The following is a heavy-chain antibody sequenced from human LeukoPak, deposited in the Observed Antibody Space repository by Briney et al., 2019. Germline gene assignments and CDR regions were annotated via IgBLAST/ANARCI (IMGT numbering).Heavy chain of an antibody. CDR1: GYTFTTYG. V-gene: IGHV1-18*01. D-gene: IGHD4-17*01. CDR3: ARDKNPTETSGY. J-gene: IGHJ4*02. CDR2: ISGYNGNT. Sequence: ASVKVSCKASGYTFTTYGISWVRQAPGQGLEWMGWISGYNGNTKYAQNFQGRVTMTTDASTSTAYMELRSLTFDDTAVYYRARDKNPTETSGYWGQGTLVTVSS.